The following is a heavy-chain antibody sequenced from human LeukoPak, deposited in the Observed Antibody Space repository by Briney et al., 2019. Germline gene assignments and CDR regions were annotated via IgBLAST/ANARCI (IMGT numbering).Heavy chain of an antibody. D-gene: IGHD1-26*01. CDR3: AREGSYRPLDY. CDR1: GGSISSYY. V-gene: IGHV4-4*07. Sequence: SETLSLTCTVSGGSISSYYWSWIRQPAGKGLEWIGRIYTSGSTNYHPSLMSRVTMSVDTSKNQFSLNPSSVTAADTAVYYCAREGSYRPLDYWGQGTLVTVSS. J-gene: IGHJ4*02. CDR2: IYTSGST.